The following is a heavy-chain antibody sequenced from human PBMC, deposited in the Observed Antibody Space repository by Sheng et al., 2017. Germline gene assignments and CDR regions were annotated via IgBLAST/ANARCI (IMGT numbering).Heavy chain of an antibody. J-gene: IGHJ6*02. D-gene: IGHD5-12*01. CDR1: GFTFDDYA. Sequence: EVQLVESGGVVVQPGGSLRLSCAASGFTFDDYAMHWVRQAPGKGLEWVSLISWDGGSTYYADSVKGRFTISRDNSKNSLYLQMNSLRAEDTALYYCAKVTGVDYYYGMDVWGQGTTVTVSS. CDR2: ISWDGGST. CDR3: AKVTGVDYYYGMDV. V-gene: IGHV3-43D*04.